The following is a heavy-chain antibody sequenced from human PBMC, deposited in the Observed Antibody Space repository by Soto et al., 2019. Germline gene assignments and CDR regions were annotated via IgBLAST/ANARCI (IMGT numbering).Heavy chain of an antibody. CDR1: GGSISSGGYY. CDR3: ARDVASQLDY. J-gene: IGHJ4*02. CDR2: IYYSGST. Sequence: SETLSLTCTVSGGSISSGGYYWSWIRQHPGKGLEWIGYIYYSGSTYYNPSLKARVTISVDTSKNQFSLKLSSVTAADTAVYYCARDVASQLDYWGQGTLVTVSS. V-gene: IGHV4-31*03. D-gene: IGHD2-21*01.